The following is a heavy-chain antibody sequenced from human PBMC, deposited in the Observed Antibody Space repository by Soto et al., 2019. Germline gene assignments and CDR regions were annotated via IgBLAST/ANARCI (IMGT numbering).Heavy chain of an antibody. D-gene: IGHD6-19*01. CDR3: ARSASIGSGWYHY. Sequence: SVKVSCKASGGTFSSYAISWVRQAPGQGLEWMGGIIPIFGTANYAQKFQGRVTITADESTSTAYMELSSLRSEDTAVYYCARSASIGSGWYHYWGQGILVTVSS. J-gene: IGHJ4*02. V-gene: IGHV1-69*13. CDR1: GGTFSSYA. CDR2: IIPIFGTA.